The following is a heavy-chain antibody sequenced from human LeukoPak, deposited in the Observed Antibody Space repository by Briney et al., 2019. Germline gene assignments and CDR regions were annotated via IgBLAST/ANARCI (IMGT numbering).Heavy chain of an antibody. CDR3: ARKMNWGRAFDI. V-gene: IGHV4-4*02. D-gene: IGHD3-16*01. Sequence: SETLSLTCVVSGGPISSNNWWSWIRQSPGRGLEWIGEIHHSGRTIYNPSLKSRVTISVDKPKSQFSLNVTSVTAADTAVYYCARKMNWGRAFDIWGQGTKVTVSS. J-gene: IGHJ3*02. CDR2: IHHSGRT. CDR1: GGPISSNNW.